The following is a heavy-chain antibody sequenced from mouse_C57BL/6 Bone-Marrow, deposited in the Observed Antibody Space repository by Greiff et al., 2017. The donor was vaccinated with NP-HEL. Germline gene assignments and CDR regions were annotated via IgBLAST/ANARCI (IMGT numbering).Heavy chain of an antibody. V-gene: IGHV1-39*01. J-gene: IGHJ4*01. CDR3: ARSITTVVATPENYAMDY. CDR2: INPNYGTT. CDR1: GYSFTDYN. Sequence: VQLQQSGPELVKPGASVKISCKASGYSFTDYNMNWVKQSNGKSLEWIGVINPNYGTTSYNQKFKGKATLTVDQSSSTAYMQLNSLTSEDSAVYYCARSITTVVATPENYAMDYWGQGTSVTVSS. D-gene: IGHD1-1*01.